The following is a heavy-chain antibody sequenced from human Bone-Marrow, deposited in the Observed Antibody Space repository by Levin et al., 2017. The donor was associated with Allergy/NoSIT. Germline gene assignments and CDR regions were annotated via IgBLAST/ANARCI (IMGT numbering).Heavy chain of an antibody. J-gene: IGHJ5*02. Sequence: SGGSLRLSCAASGFTFSSYSMNWVRQAPGKGLEWVSYISSSSSTIYYADSVKGRFTISRDNAKNSLYLQMNSLRAEDTAVYYCAREIITLQNWFDPWGQGTLVTVSS. V-gene: IGHV3-48*01. CDR3: AREIITLQNWFDP. CDR1: GFTFSSYS. D-gene: IGHD3-22*01. CDR2: ISSSSSTI.